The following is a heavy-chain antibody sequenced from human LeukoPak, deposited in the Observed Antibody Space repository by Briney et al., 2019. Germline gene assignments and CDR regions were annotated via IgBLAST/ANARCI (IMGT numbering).Heavy chain of an antibody. Sequence: GGSLRLSCAASGFPFSSYWMHWVRHAPGKGLVWVSRINSDGSSTIYADSVKGRFTISRDNAKNTLYLQMNSLRAEDTAVYYCARVATYYDSSGYNSGYFDYWGQGTLVTVSS. CDR3: ARVATYYDSSGYNSGYFDY. CDR1: GFPFSSYW. V-gene: IGHV3-74*01. CDR2: INSDGSST. D-gene: IGHD3-22*01. J-gene: IGHJ4*02.